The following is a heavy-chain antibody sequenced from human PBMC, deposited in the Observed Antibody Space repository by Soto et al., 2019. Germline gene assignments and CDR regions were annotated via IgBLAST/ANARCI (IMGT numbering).Heavy chain of an antibody. CDR2: IIPIFGTA. Sequence: QVQLVQSGAEVKKPGSSVKVSCKASGGTFSSYAISWVRQAPGQGLEWMGGIIPIFGTANYAQKFQGRVTITADESTSTAYMELSSLRSEDTAVYYCARAPATYDSSGYYFGQDAFDIWGQGTMVTVSS. D-gene: IGHD3-22*01. CDR3: ARAPATYDSSGYYFGQDAFDI. CDR1: GGTFSSYA. J-gene: IGHJ3*02. V-gene: IGHV1-69*01.